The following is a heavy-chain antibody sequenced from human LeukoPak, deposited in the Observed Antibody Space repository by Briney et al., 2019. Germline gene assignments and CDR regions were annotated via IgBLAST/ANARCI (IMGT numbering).Heavy chain of an antibody. Sequence: SETLSLTCIVSGDSISSDYWSWIRQSPGKGLEWIGYINYSGSSEYNPSLKSRATISVDRSKNQVSLKMRSVTAADTAVYYCARLDCISDTCYNYWALGALVTVSS. V-gene: IGHV4-59*08. CDR3: ARLDCISDTCYNY. CDR2: INYSGSS. J-gene: IGHJ4*02. CDR1: GDSISSDY. D-gene: IGHD2-21*01.